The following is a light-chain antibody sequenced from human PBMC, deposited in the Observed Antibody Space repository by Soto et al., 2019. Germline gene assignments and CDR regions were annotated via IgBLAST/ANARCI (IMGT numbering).Light chain of an antibody. Sequence: EIVMTQSPATLSVSPGERATLSCRASESIRRNLAWLQQRPGQAPRLLMYGASIRASGIPARFSGSGSGAEFTRPISILQSVDFAVYYCQHYNDRPTVGQETNVE. CDR3: QHYNDRPT. V-gene: IGKV3D-15*03. CDR2: GAS. CDR1: ESIRRN. J-gene: IGKJ1*01.